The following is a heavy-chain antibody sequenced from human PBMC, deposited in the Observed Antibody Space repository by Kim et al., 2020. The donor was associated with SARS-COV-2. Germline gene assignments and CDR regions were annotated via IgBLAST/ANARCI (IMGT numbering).Heavy chain of an antibody. CDR3: ARAGPGSSSWTAFFDY. V-gene: IGHV4-59*01. CDR2: IYYSGST. J-gene: IGHJ4*02. D-gene: IGHD6-13*01. CDR1: GGSISSYY. Sequence: SETLSLTCTVSGGSISSYYWSWIRQPPGKGLEWIGYIYYSGSTNYNPSLKSRVTISVDTSKNQFSLKLSSVTAADTAVYYCARAGPGSSSWTAFFDYWGQGTLVTVSS.